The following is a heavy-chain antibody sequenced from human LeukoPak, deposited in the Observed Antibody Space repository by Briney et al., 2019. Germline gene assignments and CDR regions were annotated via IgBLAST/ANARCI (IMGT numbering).Heavy chain of an antibody. CDR1: GFTFSDYN. D-gene: IGHD3-10*01. J-gene: IGHJ5*02. V-gene: IGHV3-11*04. Sequence: GGSLRLSCAASGFTFSDYNMRWIRQAPGKGLEWVSSISRSGSTKYYADSVKGRFTISRDNAKNSLFLQMNSLRAEDTAVYYCARVMTLDYYGSGSYYNWFDPWGQGTLVTVSS. CDR3: ARVMTLDYYGSGSYYNWFDP. CDR2: ISRSGSTK.